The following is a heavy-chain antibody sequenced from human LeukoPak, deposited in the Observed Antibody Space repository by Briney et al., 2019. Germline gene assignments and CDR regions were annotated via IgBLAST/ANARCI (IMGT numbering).Heavy chain of an antibody. CDR3: AKESGHYSGYDY. D-gene: IGHD5-12*01. CDR1: GFTFSRYG. J-gene: IGHJ4*02. V-gene: IGHV3-30*02. CDR2: IWYDGSNK. Sequence: PGGSLRLSCAASGFTFSRYGMHWVRQAPGKGLEWVAFIWYDGSNKYYADSVKGRFTISRDNPKNTLYLQMNSLRAEDTAVYYCAKESGHYSGYDYWGQGTLVTVSS.